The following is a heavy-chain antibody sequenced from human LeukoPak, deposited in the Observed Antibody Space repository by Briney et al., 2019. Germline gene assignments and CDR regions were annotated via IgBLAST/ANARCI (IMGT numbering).Heavy chain of an antibody. D-gene: IGHD6-19*01. CDR1: KFTFSTYW. Sequence: GGSLRLSCVASKFTFSTYWMHWVRQAPGKGLVWFSRINAGGTSTTYADSVKGRFTISRDSAKKTVYLQMSSLRAEDTAVYYCAGWDYYYMDVWGKGTTVTVSS. V-gene: IGHV3-74*01. J-gene: IGHJ6*03. CDR2: INAGGTST. CDR3: AGWDYYYMDV.